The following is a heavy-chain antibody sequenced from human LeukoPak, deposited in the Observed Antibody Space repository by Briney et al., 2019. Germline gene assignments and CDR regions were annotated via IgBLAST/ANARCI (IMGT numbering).Heavy chain of an antibody. CDR1: GGSLSSYY. J-gene: IGHJ5*02. Sequence: PSETLSLTCTVSGGSLSSYYWSWIRQPPGKGLEWIGYIYYSGSTNYNPSLKSRVTISVDTSKNQFSLKLSSVTAADTAVYYCVRVPTPPRYCSSTSCYDRDNWFDPWGQGTLVTVSS. V-gene: IGHV4-59*01. CDR2: IYYSGST. D-gene: IGHD2-2*01. CDR3: VRVPTPPRYCSSTSCYDRDNWFDP.